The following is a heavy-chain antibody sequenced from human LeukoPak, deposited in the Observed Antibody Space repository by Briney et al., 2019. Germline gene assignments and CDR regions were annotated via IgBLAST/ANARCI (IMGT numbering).Heavy chain of an antibody. V-gene: IGHV3-21*01. Sequence: GGSLRLSCAASGFTFSSYSMNWVRQAPGKGLEWVSSISSGSSYIYYADSVKGRFTISRDNAKNSLYLQMNSLRAEDTAVYYCARVLRYFDWLSNDAFDIWGQGTMVTVSS. CDR1: GFTFSSYS. J-gene: IGHJ3*02. D-gene: IGHD3-9*01. CDR2: ISSGSSYI. CDR3: ARVLRYFDWLSNDAFDI.